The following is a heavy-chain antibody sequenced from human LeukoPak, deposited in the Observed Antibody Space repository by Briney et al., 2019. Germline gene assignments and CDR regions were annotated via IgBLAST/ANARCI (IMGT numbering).Heavy chain of an antibody. CDR3: ARSQYCTNGVCYNRGYYYFDY. Sequence: GGSLRLSCAASGFTFSSYAMHWVRQAPGKGLEYVSAISSNGGSTYYANSMKCRFTISRDNSKNTLYLQMGSLRAEDMAVYYCARSQYCTNGVCYNRGYYYFDYWGQGTLVTVSS. D-gene: IGHD2-8*01. V-gene: IGHV3-64*01. CDR1: GFTFSSYA. CDR2: ISSNGGST. J-gene: IGHJ4*02.